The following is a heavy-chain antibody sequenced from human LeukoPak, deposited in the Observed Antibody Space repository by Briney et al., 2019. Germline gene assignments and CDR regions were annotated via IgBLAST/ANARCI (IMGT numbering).Heavy chain of an antibody. CDR3: ARGPLVGYGIDV. D-gene: IGHD1-26*01. V-gene: IGHV4-59*08. CDR2: IHYSGST. Sequence: SETLSLTCTGSGASISSYYWSWIRQPPGKGLEWIGYIHYSGSTNYHPSLTSRVTISLDTSKNQFPLKLSSVTAADTAVYYCARGPLVGYGIDVWGQGTTVTVSS. CDR1: GASISSYY. J-gene: IGHJ6*02.